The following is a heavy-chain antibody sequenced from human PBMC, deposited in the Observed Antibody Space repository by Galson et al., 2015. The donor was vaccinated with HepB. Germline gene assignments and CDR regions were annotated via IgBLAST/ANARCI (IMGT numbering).Heavy chain of an antibody. D-gene: IGHD4-11*01. V-gene: IGHV3-33*05. CDR1: GFSFNAHG. CDR2: ITYDGVTE. Sequence: SLRLSCAVSGFSFNAHGMHWVRQAPGQGLEWVGVITYDGVTEGYADYAKGRFAISRDTSTNTLYLQMNNLRAEDTAMYYCAREQGYNDYRTSDYWDQGTLVTVSS. CDR3: AREQGYNDYRTSDY. J-gene: IGHJ4*02.